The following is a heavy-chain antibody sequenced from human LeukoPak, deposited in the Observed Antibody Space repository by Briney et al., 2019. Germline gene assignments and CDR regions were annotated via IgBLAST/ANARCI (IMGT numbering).Heavy chain of an antibody. CDR3: ARVNLAVAGAFDI. D-gene: IGHD6-19*01. CDR2: ISSSSSYI. J-gene: IGHJ3*02. Sequence: TGGSLRLSCAASGFTFSSYSMNWVRQAPGKGLEWVSSISSSSSYIYYADSVKGRFTISRDNAKNSLYLQMNRLRAEDTAVYYCARVNLAVAGAFDIWGQGTMVTVSS. V-gene: IGHV3-21*01. CDR1: GFTFSSYS.